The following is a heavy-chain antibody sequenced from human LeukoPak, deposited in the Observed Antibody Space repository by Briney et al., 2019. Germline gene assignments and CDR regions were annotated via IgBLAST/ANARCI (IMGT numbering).Heavy chain of an antibody. D-gene: IGHD3-10*01. CDR3: ASYRSTMVRGAHYYYYYGMDV. CDR1: GFTFSDYY. J-gene: IGHJ6*02. Sequence: GGSLRLSCAASGFTFSDYYMSWIRQAPGKGLEWVSYISSSGSTIYYADPVKGRFTISRDNAKNSLYLQMNSLRAEGTAVYYCASYRSTMVRGAHYYYYYGMDVWGQGTTATVSS. CDR2: ISSSGSTI. V-gene: IGHV3-11*01.